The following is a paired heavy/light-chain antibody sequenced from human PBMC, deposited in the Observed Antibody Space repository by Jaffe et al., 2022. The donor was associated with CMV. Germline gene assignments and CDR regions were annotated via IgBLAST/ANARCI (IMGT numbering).Light chain of an antibody. CDR3: QQYNNWPLG. J-gene: IGKJ4*01. CDR1: QSVSSN. Sequence: EIVMTQSPATLSVSPGERATLSCRASQSVSSNLAWYQQKPGQAPRLLIYGASTRATGIPARFSGSGSGTEFTLTISSLQSEDFAVYYCQQYNNWPLGFGGGTKVEIK. CDR2: GAS. V-gene: IGKV3-15*01.
Heavy chain of an antibody. CDR2: IYYSGST. V-gene: IGHV4-59*08. CDR1: GGSISSYY. Sequence: QVQLQESGPGLVKPSETLSLTCTVSGGSISSYYWSWIRQPPGKGLEWIGYIYYSGSTNYNPSLKSRVTISVDTSKNQFSLKLSSVTAADTAVYYCARTYYDILTGYYNGYYYMDVWGKGTTVTVSS. J-gene: IGHJ6*03. CDR3: ARTYYDILTGYYNGYYYMDV. D-gene: IGHD3-9*01.